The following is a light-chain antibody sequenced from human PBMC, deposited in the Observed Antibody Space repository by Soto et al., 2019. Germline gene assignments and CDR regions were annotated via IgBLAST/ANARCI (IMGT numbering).Light chain of an antibody. CDR2: GNS. J-gene: IGLJ2*01. CDR3: HSYDSSLSGVV. CDR1: SSNIGAGYD. V-gene: IGLV1-40*01. Sequence: QSVLTQPPSVSGAPGQRVTISCTGSSSNIGAGYDVHWYQQLPGTAPKLLIYGNSNRPSGVPDRFSGSKSGTSASLAITGLQAEDEADYCCHSYDSSLSGVVFGGGTKLTVL.